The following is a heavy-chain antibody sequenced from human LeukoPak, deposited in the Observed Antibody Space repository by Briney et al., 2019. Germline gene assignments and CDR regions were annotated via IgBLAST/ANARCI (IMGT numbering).Heavy chain of an antibody. Sequence: GGSLRLSCAASGFTFSNAWMSWVRQAPGKGLEWVGRIKSKTDGGTTGYAAPVKGRFTISRDDSKNTLYLQMNSLKTEDTAVYYCTTERCSGGSCYSPWGQGTLVTVSS. CDR3: TTERCSGGSCYSP. D-gene: IGHD2-15*01. CDR2: IKSKTDGGTT. V-gene: IGHV3-15*01. CDR1: GFTFSNAW. J-gene: IGHJ5*02.